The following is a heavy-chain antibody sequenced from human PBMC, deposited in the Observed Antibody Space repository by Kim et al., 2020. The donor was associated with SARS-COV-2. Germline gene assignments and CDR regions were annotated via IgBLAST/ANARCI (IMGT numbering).Heavy chain of an antibody. CDR2: ISAYNGNT. V-gene: IGHV1-18*01. Sequence: ASVKVSCKASGYTFTSYGISWVRQAPGQGLEWMGWISAYNGNTNYAQKLQGRVTMTTDTSTSTAYMELRSLRSDDTAVYYCASDITLRLTGTRVYYYYGMDVWGQGTTVTVSS. CDR1: GYTFTSYG. J-gene: IGHJ6*02. CDR3: ASDITLRLTGTRVYYYYGMDV. D-gene: IGHD3-9*01.